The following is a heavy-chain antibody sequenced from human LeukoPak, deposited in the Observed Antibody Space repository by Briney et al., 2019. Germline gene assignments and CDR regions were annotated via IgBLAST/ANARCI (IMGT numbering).Heavy chain of an antibody. CDR3: ARGLTTVTTYPYY. D-gene: IGHD4-17*01. Sequence: GGSLRLSCAASGFTFSSYAMSWVRQAPGRGLEWVSAISGSGASTYYADSVKGRFTISRDNSKNTLYLQMNSLRVEDTAVYYCARGLTTVTTYPYYWGQGTLVTVSS. V-gene: IGHV3-23*01. CDR2: ISGSGAST. J-gene: IGHJ4*02. CDR1: GFTFSSYA.